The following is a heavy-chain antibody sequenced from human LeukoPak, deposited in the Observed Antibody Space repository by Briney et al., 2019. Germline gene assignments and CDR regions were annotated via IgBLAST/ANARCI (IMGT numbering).Heavy chain of an antibody. D-gene: IGHD2-15*01. Sequence: SETLSLTCTVYGGSFSGYYWSWIRQPPGKGLEWIGEINHSGSTNYNPSLKSRVTISVDTSKDQFSLKLSSVTAADTAVYYCARGYCSGGSCPFDYWGQGTLVTVSS. J-gene: IGHJ4*02. CDR1: GGSFSGYY. CDR3: ARGYCSGGSCPFDY. V-gene: IGHV4-34*01. CDR2: INHSGST.